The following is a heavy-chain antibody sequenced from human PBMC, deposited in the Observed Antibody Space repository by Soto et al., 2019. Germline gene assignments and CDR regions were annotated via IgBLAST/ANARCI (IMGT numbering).Heavy chain of an antibody. Sequence: QVQLQESGPGLVKPSGTLSLTCAVSGVSISSHDWWTWVRQPPGKGLEWIGESHESGNTNYNSSLESRVTISFDKSKNQFSLKLTSVTVADTAVYYCATRDSGRFYWGQGTLVTVSS. CDR2: SHESGNT. D-gene: IGHD5-12*01. CDR3: ATRDSGRFY. J-gene: IGHJ4*02. V-gene: IGHV4-4*02. CDR1: GVSISSHDW.